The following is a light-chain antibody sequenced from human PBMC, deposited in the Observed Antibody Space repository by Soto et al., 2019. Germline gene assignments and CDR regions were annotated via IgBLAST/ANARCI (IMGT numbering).Light chain of an antibody. V-gene: IGLV2-8*01. J-gene: IGLJ1*01. CDR1: SSDVGGYNY. CDR3: SSYAGSIFYV. CDR2: EVS. Sequence: VLTQPPSASGSPGQSVTISCTGTSSDVGGYNYVSWYQQHPGKAPKLMIYEVSKRPSGVPDRFSGSKSGNTASLTVSGLQAEDEADYYCSSYAGSIFYVFGTGTKVTVL.